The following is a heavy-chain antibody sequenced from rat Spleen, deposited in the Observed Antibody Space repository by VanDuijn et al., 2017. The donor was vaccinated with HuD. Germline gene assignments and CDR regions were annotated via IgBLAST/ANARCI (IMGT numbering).Heavy chain of an antibody. Sequence: QVQLKESGPGLMQPSQTLSLACTVSGFSLTSDGVSWVRQPPGKGLEWMGRMRYDGDPYYNLALKSRLSISRETSKNQVFLKMTILPTENTAIYYFTRVSFMYTTDPHYVMDAWGQGASVTVSS. CDR2: MRYDGDP. V-gene: IGHV2S30*01. CDR1: GFSLTSDG. CDR3: TRVSFMYTTDPHYVMDA. J-gene: IGHJ4*01. D-gene: IGHD1-6*01.